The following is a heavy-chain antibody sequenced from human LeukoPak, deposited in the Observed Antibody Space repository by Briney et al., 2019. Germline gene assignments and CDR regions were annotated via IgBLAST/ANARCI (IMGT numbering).Heavy chain of an antibody. D-gene: IGHD2-21*02. CDR1: GYTLTELS. CDR3: ARVGTDVTDLDDAFDI. V-gene: IGHV1-24*01. J-gene: IGHJ3*02. Sequence: ASVKVSCKVSGYTLTELSMHWVRQAPGKGLEWMGGFDPEDGETIYAQKFQGRVTMTEDTSTDTAYMELSSLRSEDTAVYYCARVGTDVTDLDDAFDIWGQGTTVTVSS. CDR2: FDPEDGET.